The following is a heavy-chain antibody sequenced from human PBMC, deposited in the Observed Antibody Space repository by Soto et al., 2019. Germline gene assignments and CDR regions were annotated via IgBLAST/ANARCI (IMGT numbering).Heavy chain of an antibody. CDR1: GYSFFSHW. V-gene: IGHV5-51*01. CDR2: IYPADSET. J-gene: IGHJ4*02. Sequence: PGESLKISCKGSGYSFFSHWIGWVRQMPGKGLEWVGIIYPADSETRYSPSFQGQVTISVDKSINTAYLQWSSLKASDTAMYYCARRPWLSGYCGYWGQGTLVTVSS. D-gene: IGHD3-22*01. CDR3: ARRPWLSGYCGY.